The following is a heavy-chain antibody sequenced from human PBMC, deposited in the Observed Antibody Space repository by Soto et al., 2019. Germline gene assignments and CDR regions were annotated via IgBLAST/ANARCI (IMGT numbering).Heavy chain of an antibody. J-gene: IGHJ4*02. Sequence: EMELVESGGGLVKPGGSLRLSCAASGFTFNHAWMNWVRQAPGKGLEWVGRIKSKSDGGTTDYAAPVEGRFTISRDDSENTLYLQMNSLKTEDTAVYYCIQTGQWLGWGQGTLVTVSS. CDR2: IKSKSDGGTT. V-gene: IGHV3-15*07. CDR3: IQTGQWLG. CDR1: GFTFNHAW. D-gene: IGHD6-19*01.